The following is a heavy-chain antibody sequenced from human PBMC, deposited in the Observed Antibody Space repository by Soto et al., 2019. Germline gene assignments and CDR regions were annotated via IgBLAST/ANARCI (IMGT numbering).Heavy chain of an antibody. D-gene: IGHD3-16*01. CDR1: GYTFTNFG. CDR3: ARGGTPIDS. CDR2: ISAYNGNT. Sequence: QVQLVQSGAAVKKPGASVKVSCKSSGYTFTNFGISWVRQAPGQGLEWMGWISAYNGNTTYAQKSQGRLTMTTDTSTSTAYMEVRSLRFDDTAVYYCARGGTPIDSWGQGTLVTVSS. J-gene: IGHJ4*02. V-gene: IGHV1-18*01.